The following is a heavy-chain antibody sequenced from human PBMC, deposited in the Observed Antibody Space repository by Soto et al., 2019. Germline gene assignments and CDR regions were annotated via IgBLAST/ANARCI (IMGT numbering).Heavy chain of an antibody. J-gene: IGHJ6*02. D-gene: IGHD4-17*01. V-gene: IGHV1-46*01. Sequence: ASVKVSCKASGYTFTSYYMHWVRQAPGQGLEWMGIINPSGGSTSYAQKFQGRVTMTRDTSTSTVYMELSSLRSEDTAVYYCARDPADYESFYYYGMDVWGQGTTVTVSS. CDR3: ARDPADYESFYYYGMDV. CDR2: INPSGGST. CDR1: GYTFTSYY.